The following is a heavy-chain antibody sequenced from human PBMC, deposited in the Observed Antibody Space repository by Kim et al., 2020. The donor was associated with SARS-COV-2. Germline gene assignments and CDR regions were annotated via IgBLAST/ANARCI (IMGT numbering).Heavy chain of an antibody. CDR2: IRSEAYEGAT. Sequence: GGSLRLSCTASGFNFGDHALSWFRQAPGKGLEWVGFIRSEAYEGATEYAASVKGRFTISRDDSKSLAYLQMNGLKTEDTGVYYCTGYDFWSGYPRLWGQGTTVTVSS. CDR1: GFNFGDHA. V-gene: IGHV3-49*03. J-gene: IGHJ6*02. CDR3: TGYDFWSGYPRL. D-gene: IGHD3-3*01.